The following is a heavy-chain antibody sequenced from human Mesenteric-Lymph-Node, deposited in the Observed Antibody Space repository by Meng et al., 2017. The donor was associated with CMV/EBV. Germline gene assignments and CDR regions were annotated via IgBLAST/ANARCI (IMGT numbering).Heavy chain of an antibody. D-gene: IGHD4-17*01. CDR2: ISTSSSYT. V-gene: IGHV3-21*01. Sequence: GGSLRLSCAASGFTFSSNSMNWVRQAPGKGLEWVSSISTSSSYTYYADSVKGRFTISRDNAKNSLYLQMNSLRAEDTAVYYCARGSENYGGALDYWGQGTLVTVSS. CDR1: GFTFSSNS. J-gene: IGHJ4*02. CDR3: ARGSENYGGALDY.